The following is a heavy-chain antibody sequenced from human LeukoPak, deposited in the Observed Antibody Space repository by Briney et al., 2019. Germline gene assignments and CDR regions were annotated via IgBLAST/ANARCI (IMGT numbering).Heavy chain of an antibody. D-gene: IGHD1-26*01. J-gene: IGHJ4*02. CDR2: IIPIFGTA. CDR1: GGTFSSYA. CDR3: ARGGATRYYFDY. V-gene: IGHV1-69*13. Sequence: GASVKVSCKASGGTFSSYAISWVRQAPGQGLEWMGGIIPIFGTANYAQKFQGRVTITADEPTSTAYMELSSLRSEDTAVYYCARGGATRYYFDYWGQGTLVTVSS.